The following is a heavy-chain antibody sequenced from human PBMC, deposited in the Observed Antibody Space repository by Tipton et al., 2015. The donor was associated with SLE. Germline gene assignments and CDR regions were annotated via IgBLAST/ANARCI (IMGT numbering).Heavy chain of an antibody. CDR1: GGSIASGGSY. D-gene: IGHD3-16*01. V-gene: IGHV4-31*03. J-gene: IGHJ4*02. CDR3: ARDQVGVGDFDY. Sequence: TLSLTCTVSGGSIASGGSYWSWIRQHPGKDLEWIGYIYYSGSTDYNPSLKSRVLISVDTSKNQFSLDLSSVTAADTAVYFCARDQVGVGDFDYWGQGTLVTVSS. CDR2: IYYSGST.